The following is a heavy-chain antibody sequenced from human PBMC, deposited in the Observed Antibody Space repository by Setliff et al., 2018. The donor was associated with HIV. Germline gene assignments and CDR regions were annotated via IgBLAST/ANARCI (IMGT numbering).Heavy chain of an antibody. Sequence: SETLSLTCTVSGGSISGHYWSWIRQPPGKGLEWIGYIYYSGSTNYNPSLKSRVTISVDTSKNQFSLKLSSATAADTAVYYCARVVVVAATPEYFQHWGQGTLVTVSS. CDR3: ARVVVVAATPEYFQH. V-gene: IGHV4-59*08. CDR1: GGSISGHY. D-gene: IGHD2-15*01. CDR2: IYYSGST. J-gene: IGHJ1*01.